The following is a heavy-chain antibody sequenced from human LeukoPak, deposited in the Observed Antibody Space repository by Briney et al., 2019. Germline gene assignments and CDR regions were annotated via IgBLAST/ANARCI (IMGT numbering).Heavy chain of an antibody. Sequence: SETLSLTCSVSGYSISSAYYWGWIRPPPGKGLEWIGSIYYSGSTYYDPSLKSRVTISVDTSKNQFSLKLSSVTAADTAVYYCARDVPDIVVVVAASSGFDPWGQGTLVTVSS. D-gene: IGHD2-15*01. CDR1: GYSISSAYY. V-gene: IGHV4-38-2*02. CDR2: IYYSGST. CDR3: ARDVPDIVVVVAASSGFDP. J-gene: IGHJ5*02.